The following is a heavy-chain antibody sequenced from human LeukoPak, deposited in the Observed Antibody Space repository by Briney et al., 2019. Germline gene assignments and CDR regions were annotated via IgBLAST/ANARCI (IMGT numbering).Heavy chain of an antibody. CDR3: ARGGSISYYYGMDV. V-gene: IGHV1-46*01. CDR2: INPSGGST. Sequence: ASGKVSCKASRYTSTSYYVHWVRQAPGQGLEWMGMINPSGGSTTYAQKFQGRVTMTRDTSISTAYMELSRLRSDDTAVYYCARGGSISYYYGMDVWGQGTTVTVSS. D-gene: IGHD1-26*01. J-gene: IGHJ6*02. CDR1: RYTSTSYY.